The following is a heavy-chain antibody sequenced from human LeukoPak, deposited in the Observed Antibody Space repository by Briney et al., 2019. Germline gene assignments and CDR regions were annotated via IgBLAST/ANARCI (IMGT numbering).Heavy chain of an antibody. Sequence: GGSLRLSCAASGFTFSSYSMNWVRQAPGKGLEWVSSISSGSSYIYYADSVKGRFTISRDNAKNSLYLQMNSLRAEDTAVYYCARVRGVVTFSVAFDIWGQGTMVTVSS. V-gene: IGHV3-21*01. CDR2: ISSGSSYI. D-gene: IGHD2-21*02. CDR1: GFTFSSYS. CDR3: ARVRGVVTFSVAFDI. J-gene: IGHJ3*02.